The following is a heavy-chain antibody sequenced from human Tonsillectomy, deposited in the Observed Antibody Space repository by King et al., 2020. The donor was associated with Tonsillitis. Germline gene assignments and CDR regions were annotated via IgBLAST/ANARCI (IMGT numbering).Heavy chain of an antibody. Sequence: VQLVESGGGLVQPGGSLRLSCAASGFTFSDVWMSWARQAPGKGLEWVGRIKRKSEGGTTDYAAPGKGRLSITRDDSKNTVYLQMSSLKIEDTAIYYCGVGLGRTNGDYWGQGTLVTVSS. CDR1: GFTFSDVW. D-gene: IGHD2-8*01. CDR2: IKRKSEGGTT. J-gene: IGHJ4*02. CDR3: GVGLGRTNGDY. V-gene: IGHV3-15*01.